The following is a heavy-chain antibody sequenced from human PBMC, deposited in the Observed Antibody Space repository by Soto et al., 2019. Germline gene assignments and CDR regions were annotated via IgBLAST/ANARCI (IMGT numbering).Heavy chain of an antibody. D-gene: IGHD3-10*01. CDR1: GFTFSSYG. Sequence: GGSLRLSCAASGFTFSSYGMHWVRQAPGKGLEWVAVISYDGSNKNYADSVKGRFTISRDNSKNTLYLQMNSLRSEDTAVYYCAKDPGRAGAQKQNTYGMDVWGKGTTVTVSS. CDR3: AKDPGRAGAQKQNTYGMDV. CDR2: ISYDGSNK. V-gene: IGHV3-30*18. J-gene: IGHJ6*04.